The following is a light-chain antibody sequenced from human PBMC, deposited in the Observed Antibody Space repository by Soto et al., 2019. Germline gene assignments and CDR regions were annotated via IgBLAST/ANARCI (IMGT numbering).Light chain of an antibody. Sequence: QSVLTQPPSASGAPGQRVTISCTGGSSNIGAGYDVHWYQQLPGTAPKLLIYGDSNRPSGVPDRFSGSKSGTSASLAITGLQAEDEAGDYCQSYDNSVSGYGLFGGGTKVTVL. V-gene: IGLV1-40*01. CDR1: SSNIGAGYD. CDR2: GDS. J-gene: IGLJ2*01. CDR3: QSYDNSVSGYGL.